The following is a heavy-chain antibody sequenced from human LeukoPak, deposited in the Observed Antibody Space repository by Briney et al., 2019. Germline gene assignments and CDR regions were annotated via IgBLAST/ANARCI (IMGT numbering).Heavy chain of an antibody. D-gene: IGHD3-22*01. CDR2: IWYDGSNK. CDR1: GFTFSSYG. J-gene: IGHJ4*02. CDR3: ARAGEYYDSSGYFLDY. Sequence: GGSLRLSCAASGFTFSSYGMHWVRQAPGKGLEWVAVIWYDGSNKYYADSVKGRFTISRDNSKNTLYLQMNSLRAEDTAVYYCARAGEYYDSSGYFLDYWGQGTLVTVSS. V-gene: IGHV3-33*01.